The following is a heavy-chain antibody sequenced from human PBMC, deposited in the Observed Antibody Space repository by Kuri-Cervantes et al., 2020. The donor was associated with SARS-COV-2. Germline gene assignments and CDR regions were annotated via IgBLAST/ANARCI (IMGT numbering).Heavy chain of an antibody. Sequence: SETLSLTCTVSGGSISSYYWGWIRQPPGKGLEWIGSIYYSGSTYYNPSLKSRVTISVDTSKNQFSLKLSSVTAADTAVYYCASFSSSAHFDYWGQGTLVTVSS. CDR2: IYYSGST. D-gene: IGHD6-6*01. CDR3: ASFSSSAHFDY. V-gene: IGHV4-39*01. CDR1: GGSISSYY. J-gene: IGHJ4*02.